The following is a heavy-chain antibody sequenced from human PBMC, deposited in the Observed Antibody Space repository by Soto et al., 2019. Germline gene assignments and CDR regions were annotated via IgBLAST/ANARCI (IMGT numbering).Heavy chain of an antibody. CDR1: GGSFSGYY. CDR3: ARGRRTTVTIDY. D-gene: IGHD4-17*01. Sequence: SETLSLTCTVYGGSFSGYYWSWIRQPPGKGLEWIGEINHSGSTNYNPSLKSRVTISVDTSKNQFSLKLSSVTAADTAVYYCARGRRTTVTIDYWGQGTLVTVSS. V-gene: IGHV4-34*01. CDR2: INHSGST. J-gene: IGHJ4*02.